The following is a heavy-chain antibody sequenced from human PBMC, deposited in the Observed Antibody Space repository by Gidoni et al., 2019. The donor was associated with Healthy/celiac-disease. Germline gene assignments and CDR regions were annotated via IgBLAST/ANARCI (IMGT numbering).Heavy chain of an antibody. Sequence: EVQLVESGGGLVQPGGSLRLSCAASGFTFSSYSMNWVRQAPGKGLGWVSYISSSSSTIYYADSVKGRFTISRDNAKNSLYLQMNSLRAEDTAVYYCARDREYSSSWFDAFDIWGQGTMVTVSS. D-gene: IGHD6-13*01. J-gene: IGHJ3*02. CDR1: GFTFSSYS. V-gene: IGHV3-48*01. CDR2: ISSSSSTI. CDR3: ARDREYSSSWFDAFDI.